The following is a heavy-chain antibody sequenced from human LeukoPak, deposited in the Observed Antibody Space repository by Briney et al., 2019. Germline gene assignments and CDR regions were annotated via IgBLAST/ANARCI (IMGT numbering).Heavy chain of an antibody. CDR3: ARRSGVHAFDM. V-gene: IGHV3-11*04. CDR2: ISNIDSMR. D-gene: IGHD3-10*01. Sequence: GGSLRLSCAASGFTFTDYYMSWIRQAPGKGLEWVSYISNIDSMRYYTDSVKGRFTISRGNAKNSLHLQLNSLRAEDTAVYYCARRSGVHAFDMWGQGTMVTVSP. J-gene: IGHJ3*02. CDR1: GFTFTDYY.